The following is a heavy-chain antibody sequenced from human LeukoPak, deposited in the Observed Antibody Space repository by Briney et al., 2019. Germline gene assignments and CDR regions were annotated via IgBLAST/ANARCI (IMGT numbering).Heavy chain of an antibody. J-gene: IGHJ4*02. CDR1: GFTSSSYS. CDR2: ISSSSSYI. Sequence: GGSLRLSCAASGFTSSSYSMNWVRQAPGKGLEWVSSISSSSSYIYYADSVKGRFTISRDNAKNSLYLQMNSLRAEDTAVYYCARDSAWSGESPFDYWGQGILVTVSS. CDR3: ARDSAWSGESPFDY. D-gene: IGHD3-10*01. V-gene: IGHV3-21*01.